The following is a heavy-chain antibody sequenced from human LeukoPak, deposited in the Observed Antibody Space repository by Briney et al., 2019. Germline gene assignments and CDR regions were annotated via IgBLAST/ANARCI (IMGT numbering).Heavy chain of an antibody. CDR2: IYYSGST. D-gene: IGHD6-19*01. CDR3: ARDTPAVAGPNYFDY. J-gene: IGHJ4*02. V-gene: IGHV4-39*07. CDR1: GGSISSSSYY. Sequence: SETLSLTCTVSGGSISSSSYYWGWIRQPPGKGLEWIGSIYYSGSTYYNPSLKSRVTISVDTSKNQFSLKLSSVTAADTAVYYCARDTPAVAGPNYFDYWGQETLVTVSS.